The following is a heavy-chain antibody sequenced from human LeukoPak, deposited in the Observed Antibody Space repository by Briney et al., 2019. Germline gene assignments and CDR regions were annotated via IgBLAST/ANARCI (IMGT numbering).Heavy chain of an antibody. D-gene: IGHD3-10*01. CDR2: IRSKAYGGTT. CDR1: GFTFADYA. J-gene: IGHJ4*02. V-gene: IGHV3-49*04. Sequence: GGSLRLSCTASGFTFADYAMSWVRQAPGKGLEWVGFIRSKAYGGTTEYAASVKGRFTISRDDSKSIAYLQMNSLKTEDTAVYYCTRDAGIRLSYFDYWGQGTLVTVSS. CDR3: TRDAGIRLSYFDY.